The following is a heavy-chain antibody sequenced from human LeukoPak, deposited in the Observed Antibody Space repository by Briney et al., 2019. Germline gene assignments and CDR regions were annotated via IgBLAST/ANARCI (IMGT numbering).Heavy chain of an antibody. V-gene: IGHV4-59*08. D-gene: IGHD5-18*01. CDR1: GGSISSYY. CDR3: ARGYSYGYGWFDR. J-gene: IGHJ5*02. CDR2: IYYSGST. Sequence: SETLSLTCTVSGGSISSYYWSWIRQPPGRGLEWIGYIYYSGSTNYNPSLKSRVTISVDTSKNQFSLKLSSVTAADTAVYYCARGYSYGYGWFDRWGQGTLVTVSS.